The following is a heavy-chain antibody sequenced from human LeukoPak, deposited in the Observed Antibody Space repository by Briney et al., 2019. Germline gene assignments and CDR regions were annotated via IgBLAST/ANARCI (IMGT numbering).Heavy chain of an antibody. CDR2: INHSGST. Sequence: GEINHSGSTNYNPSLKSRVTISVDTSKNQFSLKLSSVTAADTAVYYCARVHAGARYYGMDVWGQGTTVTVSS. V-gene: IGHV4-34*01. CDR3: ARVHAGARYYGMDV. J-gene: IGHJ6*02. D-gene: IGHD1-26*01.